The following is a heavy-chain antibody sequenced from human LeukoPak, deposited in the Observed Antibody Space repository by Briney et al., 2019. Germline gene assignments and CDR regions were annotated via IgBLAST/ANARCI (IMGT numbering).Heavy chain of an antibody. V-gene: IGHV3-9*03. J-gene: IGHJ3*02. CDR3: AKDLGYCSGGSCYSDAFDI. Sequence: GGSLRLSCAASGFTFDDYAMHWVRQAPGKGLEWVSGISWNSGSIGYADSVKGRFTISRDNAKNSLYLQMNSLRAEDMALYYCAKDLGYCSGGSCYSDAFDIWAQGTMVTVSS. D-gene: IGHD2-15*01. CDR2: ISWNSGSI. CDR1: GFTFDDYA.